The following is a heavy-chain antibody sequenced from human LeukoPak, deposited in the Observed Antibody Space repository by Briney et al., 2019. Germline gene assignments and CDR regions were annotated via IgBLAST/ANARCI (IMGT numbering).Heavy chain of an antibody. J-gene: IGHJ2*01. CDR2: IYYSGGT. CDR1: GDSISSGGYY. V-gene: IGHV4-31*03. D-gene: IGHD3-10*01. CDR3: ARGGRGSGSDYWYVDL. Sequence: PSETLSLTCTISGDSISSGGYYWSWIRQHPGKGLEWIGYIYYSGGTYYNPSLSSRLTISVDTSKNQFSLELNFVTAADTAVYYCARGGRGSGSDYWYVDLWGRGTLVTVSS.